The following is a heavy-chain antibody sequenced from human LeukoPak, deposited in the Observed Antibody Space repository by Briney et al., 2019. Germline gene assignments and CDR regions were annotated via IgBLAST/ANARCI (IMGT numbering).Heavy chain of an antibody. CDR3: ARDPVDIVATLDY. CDR1: GFTFDDYT. Sequence: GGSLRLSCAASGFTFDDYTMHWVRQAPGKGLEWVSLISWDGGSTYYADSVKGRFTISRDNSKNSLYLQMNSLRTEDTAVYYCARDPVDIVATLDYWGQGTLVTVSS. D-gene: IGHD5-12*01. J-gene: IGHJ4*02. V-gene: IGHV3-43*01. CDR2: ISWDGGST.